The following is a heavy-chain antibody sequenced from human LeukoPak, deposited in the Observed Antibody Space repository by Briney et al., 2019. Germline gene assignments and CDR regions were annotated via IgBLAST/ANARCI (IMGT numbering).Heavy chain of an antibody. CDR2: IQYDGSTT. CDR1: GFSFSSYW. Sequence: PGRSLRLSCAASGFSFSSYWMHWVRQVPGKGLVWVARIQYDGSTTNYADSVKGRFTISRDNAKKTLYVQMNSLRAEDTAVYYCARALVAGVTLNALDIWGQGTMVTVSS. V-gene: IGHV3-74*01. CDR3: ARALVAGVTLNALDI. J-gene: IGHJ3*02. D-gene: IGHD2-15*01.